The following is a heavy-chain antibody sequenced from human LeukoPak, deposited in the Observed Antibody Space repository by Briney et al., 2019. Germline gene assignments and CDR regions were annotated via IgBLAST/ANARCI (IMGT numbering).Heavy chain of an antibody. Sequence: SETLSLTCAVYGGSFSDYYWSWIRQPPGKGLEWIGEINHSGSTNYNPSLKSRVTISVDTSKNQFSLKLSSVAAADTAVYYCARHYGPWGQGTLVTVSS. CDR2: INHSGST. V-gene: IGHV4-34*01. CDR3: ARHYGP. D-gene: IGHD3-16*01. J-gene: IGHJ5*02. CDR1: GGSFSDYY.